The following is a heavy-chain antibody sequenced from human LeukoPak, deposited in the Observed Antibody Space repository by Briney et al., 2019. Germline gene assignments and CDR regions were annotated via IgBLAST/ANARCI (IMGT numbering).Heavy chain of an antibody. V-gene: IGHV1-8*03. CDR3: ARGYDFWSGYYGAYYFDY. CDR2: MNPNSGNT. D-gene: IGHD3-3*01. J-gene: IGHJ4*02. CDR1: GYTFTSYD. Sequence: GASVKVSCKASGYTFTSYDINRVRQATGQGLEWMGWMNPNSGNTGYAQKFQGRVTITRNTSISTAYMELSSLRSEDTAVYYCARGYDFWSGYYGAYYFDYWGQGTLVTVSS.